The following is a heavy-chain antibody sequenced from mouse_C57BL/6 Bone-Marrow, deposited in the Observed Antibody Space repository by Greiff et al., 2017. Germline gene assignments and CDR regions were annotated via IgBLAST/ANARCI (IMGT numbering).Heavy chain of an antibody. D-gene: IGHD2-4*01. Sequence: EVKLVESGAELVKPGASVKLSCTASGFNIKDYYMHWVKQRTEQGLEWIGRIDPEDGGTKYAPKFQGKATITADTSSNTAYLQLSSLTSEDTAVYYCARDRYDYGAYWGQGTLVTVSA. J-gene: IGHJ3*01. CDR1: GFNIKDYY. CDR3: ARDRYDYGAY. CDR2: IDPEDGGT. V-gene: IGHV14-2*01.